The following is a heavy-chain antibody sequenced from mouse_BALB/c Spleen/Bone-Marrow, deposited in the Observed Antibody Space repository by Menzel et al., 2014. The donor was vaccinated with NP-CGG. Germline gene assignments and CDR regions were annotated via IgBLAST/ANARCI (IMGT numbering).Heavy chain of an antibody. V-gene: IGHV14-3*02. CDR2: IDPANGNT. Sequence: VQLKQSGAELVKPGASVKLSCTASGFNIKDTYMHWVKQRPEQGLEWIGRIDPANGNTKYDPKFQCKAIITADTSSNTAYLQLSSLTSEDTAVYYCASYRYAWYFDVWGAGTTVTVSS. D-gene: IGHD2-14*01. CDR3: ASYRYAWYFDV. CDR1: GFNIKDTY. J-gene: IGHJ1*01.